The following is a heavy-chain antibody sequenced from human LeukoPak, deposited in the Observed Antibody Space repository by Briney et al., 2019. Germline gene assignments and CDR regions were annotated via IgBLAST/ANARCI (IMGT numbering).Heavy chain of an antibody. CDR2: IKTKGEGGTV. J-gene: IGHJ4*02. CDR1: GFTFSDAW. Sequence: PGGSLRLSCATSGFTFSDAWMTWVRQAQGKGLEWVGRIKTKGEGGTVDYAAPVKGRFTISRDDSKDTFYLQMNSLKTGDTAMYYCMSDLDNWGQGTPVTVSS. CDR3: MSDLDN. V-gene: IGHV3-15*01.